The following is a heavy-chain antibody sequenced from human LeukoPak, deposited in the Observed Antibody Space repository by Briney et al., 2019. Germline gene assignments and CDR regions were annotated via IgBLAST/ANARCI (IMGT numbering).Heavy chain of an antibody. CDR2: INPNSGGT. J-gene: IGHJ6*03. Sequence: SVKVSCKASGYTFTGYYMHWVRQAPGQGLEWMGWINPNSGGTNYAQKFQGRVTMTRDTSISTAYMELSRLRSDDTAVYYCARWAQPYHYYYMDVWGKGTTVTISS. CDR3: ARWAQPYHYYYMDV. CDR1: GYTFTGYY. V-gene: IGHV1-2*02.